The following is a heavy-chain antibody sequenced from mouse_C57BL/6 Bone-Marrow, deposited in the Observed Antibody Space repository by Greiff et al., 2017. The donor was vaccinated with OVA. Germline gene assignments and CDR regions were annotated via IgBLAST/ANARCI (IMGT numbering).Heavy chain of an antibody. CDR1: GFSLTSYG. CDR2: IWSDGST. D-gene: IGHD1-1*01. Sequence: VQGVESGPGLVAPSQSLSITCTVSGFSLTSYGVHWVRQPPGKGLEWLVVIWSDGSTTYNSALKSRLSISKDNSKSQVFLKMNSLQTDDTAMYYCARRGAYYYGSTWSMDYWGQGTSVTVSS. V-gene: IGHV2-6*03. CDR3: ARRGAYYYGSTWSMDY. J-gene: IGHJ4*01.